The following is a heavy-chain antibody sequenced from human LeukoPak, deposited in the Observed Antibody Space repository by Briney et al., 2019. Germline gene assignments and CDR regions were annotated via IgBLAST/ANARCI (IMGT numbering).Heavy chain of an antibody. CDR2: IYYSGST. Sequence: SETLSLTCAVYGGSFSGYYWSWIRQPPGKGLEWIGYIYYSGSTNYNPSLKSRVTISVDTSKNQFSLKLRSVTAADTAVYYCARMYCSSSSCYPGDYWGQGTLVTVSS. V-gene: IGHV4-59*01. CDR1: GGSFSGYY. D-gene: IGHD2-2*01. CDR3: ARMYCSSSSCYPGDY. J-gene: IGHJ4*02.